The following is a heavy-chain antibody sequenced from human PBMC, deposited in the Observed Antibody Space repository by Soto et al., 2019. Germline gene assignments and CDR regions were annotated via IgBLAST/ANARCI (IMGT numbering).Heavy chain of an antibody. J-gene: IGHJ5*02. CDR2: ISYAGSNK. D-gene: IGHD2-2*01. V-gene: IGHV3-30*03. CDR3: ARDNCISTSCYRLYNWFDP. Sequence: GGSLRLSCAASGFTFTSYGMHWVRQAPGKGLEWVAVISYAGSNKYYADSVKGRFTISRDNSKNTLYLQMNSLRAEDTAVYYCARDNCISTSCYRLYNWFDPWGQGTLVTVSS. CDR1: GFTFTSYG.